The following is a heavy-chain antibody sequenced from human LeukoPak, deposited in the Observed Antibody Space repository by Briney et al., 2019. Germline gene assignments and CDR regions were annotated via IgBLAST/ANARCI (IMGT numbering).Heavy chain of an antibody. CDR1: GGSISGYY. V-gene: IGHV4-34*01. J-gene: IGHJ4*02. Sequence: PSETLSLTCTVSGGSISGYYWSWIRQPPGKGLEWVGEINHSGSTNYNPSLKSRVTTSVDTSKNQFSLKLSSVTAADTAVYNCARAGQVVGATKFDYWGQGTLVTVSS. D-gene: IGHD1-26*01. CDR3: ARAGQVVGATKFDY. CDR2: INHSGST.